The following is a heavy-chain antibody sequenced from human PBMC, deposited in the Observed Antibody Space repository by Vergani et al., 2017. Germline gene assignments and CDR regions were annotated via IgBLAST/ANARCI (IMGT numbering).Heavy chain of an antibody. CDR1: GFTFDDYA. V-gene: IGHV3-43*02. D-gene: IGHD3-10*01. J-gene: IGHJ5*02. CDR2: ISGDGGST. CDR3: AKDTKAHGGNWFDP. Sequence: EVQLVESGGGVVQPGGSLRLSCAASGFTFDDYAMHWVRQAPGKGLEWVSLISGDGGSTYYADSVKGRFTISRDNSKNSLYLQMNSLRTEDTALYYCAKDTKAHGGNWFDPWGQGTLVTVSS.